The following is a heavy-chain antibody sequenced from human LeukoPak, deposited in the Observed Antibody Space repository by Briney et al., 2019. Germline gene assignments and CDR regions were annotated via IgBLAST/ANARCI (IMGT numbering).Heavy chain of an antibody. V-gene: IGHV3-23*01. CDR2: ISASGGST. Sequence: GGSLRLSCAASGFTFSSYAMSWVRQAPGKGLEWVSAISASGGSTYYADSVKGRFTISRDNSKNTLYLRMNSLRAEDTAVYYCAREYDVLLWFGESSPGMDVWGQGTTVTVSS. J-gene: IGHJ6*02. CDR1: GFTFSSYA. CDR3: AREYDVLLWFGESSPGMDV. D-gene: IGHD3-10*01.